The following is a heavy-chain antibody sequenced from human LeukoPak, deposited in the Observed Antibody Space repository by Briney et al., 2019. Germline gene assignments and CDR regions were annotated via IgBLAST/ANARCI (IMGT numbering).Heavy chain of an antibody. J-gene: IGHJ4*02. CDR1: GGSVSSYY. CDR2: INHSGST. V-gene: IGHV4-34*01. Sequence: SETLSLTCTVSGGSVSSYYWSWIRQSPGKGLEWIGEINHSGSTNYNPSLKSRVTISVDTSKNQFSLKLSSVTAADTAVYYCARGVTTFVYWGQGTLVAVSS. CDR3: ARGVTTFVY. D-gene: IGHD4-11*01.